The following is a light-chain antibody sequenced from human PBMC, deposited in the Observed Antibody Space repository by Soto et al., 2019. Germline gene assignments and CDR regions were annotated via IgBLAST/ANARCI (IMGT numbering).Light chain of an antibody. J-gene: IGKJ4*01. CDR3: QQYGSSPT. V-gene: IGKV3-20*01. CDR1: QSVSSSY. Sequence: EIVLTQSPGTLSLSPGERATLSCRASQSVSSSYLAWYQKKPGQAPRLLIYDASSRATGIPDRFSGSGSGTDFTLTISRLEPEAFGVYYCQQYGSSPTFGGGTKVEIK. CDR2: DAS.